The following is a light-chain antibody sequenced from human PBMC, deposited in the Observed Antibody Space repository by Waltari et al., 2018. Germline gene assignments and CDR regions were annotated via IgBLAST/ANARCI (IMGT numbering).Light chain of an antibody. J-gene: IGLJ2*01. V-gene: IGLV2-14*03. CDR2: DVS. Sequence: QSARTQPASVSGSPGQSVTISCTGPSSDVGGYHYVSWYQQHPGKAPKLVLYDVSNRPSGVSNRFCGSKSGNTASLTISGLQAEDEADYYCSSYTSSSTVVFGGGTKLTVL. CDR3: SSYTSSSTVV. CDR1: SSDVGGYHY.